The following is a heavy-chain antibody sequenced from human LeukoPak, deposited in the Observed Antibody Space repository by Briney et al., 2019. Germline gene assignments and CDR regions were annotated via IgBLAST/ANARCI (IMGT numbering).Heavy chain of an antibody. V-gene: IGHV1-18*01. CDR3: ARDPHNIVVVVAATAQNWFDP. Sequence: ASVKVSCKASGYTFTSYGISWVRQAPGQGLEWMGWISAYNGNTSYAQKLQGRVTMTTDTSTSTAYMELRSLRSDDTAVYYCARDPHNIVVVVAATAQNWFDPWGQGTLVTVSS. J-gene: IGHJ5*02. CDR2: ISAYNGNT. CDR1: GYTFTSYG. D-gene: IGHD2-15*01.